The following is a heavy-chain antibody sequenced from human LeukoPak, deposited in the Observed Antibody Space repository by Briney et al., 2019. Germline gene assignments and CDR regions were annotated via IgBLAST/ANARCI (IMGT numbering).Heavy chain of an antibody. CDR2: IYYSGST. CDR3: ARIIVVVPAANGPSIDY. J-gene: IGHJ4*02. Sequence: SETLSLTCTVSGGSISSSSYYWGWIRQPPGKGLEWIGSIYYSGSTYYSPSLKSRVTISVDTSKNQFSLKLSSVTAADTAVYYCARIIVVVPAANGPSIDYWGQGTLVTVSS. D-gene: IGHD2-2*01. V-gene: IGHV4-39*01. CDR1: GGSISSSSYY.